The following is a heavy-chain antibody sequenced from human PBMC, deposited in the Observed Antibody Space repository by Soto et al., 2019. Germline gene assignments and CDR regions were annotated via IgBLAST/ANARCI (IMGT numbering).Heavy chain of an antibody. CDR3: AKDRMSIKQLDHNYYGMDV. D-gene: IGHD6-6*01. J-gene: IGHJ6*02. CDR1: GFTFSSHA. Sequence: GGSLRLYCAASGFTFSSHAMSWVRQAPGKGLEWVSAISGSAGSTYYADSVKGRFTISRDNSKNTLYLQMNSLRAEDTAVYYCAKDRMSIKQLDHNYYGMDVWGQGTKVTVSS. CDR2: ISGSAGST. V-gene: IGHV3-23*01.